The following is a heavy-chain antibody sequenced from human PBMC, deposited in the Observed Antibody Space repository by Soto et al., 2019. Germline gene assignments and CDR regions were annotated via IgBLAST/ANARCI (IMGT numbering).Heavy chain of an antibody. Sequence: ASVKGSCKASGYTFTSYGISWVRQAPGQGLEWMGWISAYNGNTNYAQKLQGRVTMTTDTSTSTAYMELRSLRSDDTAVYFCARDLDGSGSYYTKYWGQGTLVTVSS. CDR3: ARDLDGSGSYYTKY. CDR1: GYTFTSYG. J-gene: IGHJ4*02. D-gene: IGHD3-10*01. CDR2: ISAYNGNT. V-gene: IGHV1-18*01.